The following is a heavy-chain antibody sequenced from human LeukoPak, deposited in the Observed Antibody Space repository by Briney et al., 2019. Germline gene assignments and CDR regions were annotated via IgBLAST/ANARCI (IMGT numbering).Heavy chain of an antibody. D-gene: IGHD1-26*01. V-gene: IGHV1-46*03. CDR2: INPSGGGT. J-gene: IGHJ5*02. CDR1: GYTFTTYH. Sequence: ASVKVSCKASGYTFTTYHMHWVRQAPGQGLEWMGIINPSGGGTSYAQKFQGRVTMTRDMSTSTVYMELSSLISEDTAVYYCARDEGESGNYLGAIVDPWGQGTLVTVSS. CDR3: ARDEGESGNYLGAIVDP.